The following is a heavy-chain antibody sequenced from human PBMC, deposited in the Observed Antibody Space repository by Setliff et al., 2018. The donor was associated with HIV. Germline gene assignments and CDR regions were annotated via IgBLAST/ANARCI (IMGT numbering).Heavy chain of an antibody. J-gene: IGHJ4*02. CDR2: VDPEDGET. CDR1: EFIFGDYY. Sequence: ASVKVSCKGSEFIFGDYYMHWVQLAPGKGLEWMGRVDPEDGETIYAENFQGRLTLTADTSTDTSDMELSSLRSEDTDVYYCATAGTYYYGSGTYHASGFWGQGTLVTVSS. D-gene: IGHD3-10*01. V-gene: IGHV1-69-2*01. CDR3: ATAGTYYYGSGTYHASGF.